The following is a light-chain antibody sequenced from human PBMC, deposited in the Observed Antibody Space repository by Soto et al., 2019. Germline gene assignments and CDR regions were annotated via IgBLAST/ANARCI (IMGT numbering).Light chain of an antibody. Sequence: QSALTQPRSVSGTPGQSVTISCTGTSSDVGAYNFVSWYQQHPGEAPKLMIYDVNRRPSGVPNRFSASKSGNTASLTSSALQTGDETDYYCFSYAGGYRFVFGTGTKVTVL. V-gene: IGLV2-11*01. CDR3: FSYAGGYRFV. CDR1: SSDVGAYNF. CDR2: DVN. J-gene: IGLJ1*01.